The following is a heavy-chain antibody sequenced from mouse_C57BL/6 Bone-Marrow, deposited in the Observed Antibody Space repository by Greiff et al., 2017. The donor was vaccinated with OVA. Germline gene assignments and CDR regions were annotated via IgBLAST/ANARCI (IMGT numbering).Heavy chain of an antibody. D-gene: IGHD1-1*01. CDR2: INPSNGGT. V-gene: IGHV1-53*01. J-gene: IGHJ1*03. CDR1: GYTFTSYW. Sequence: QVQLQQPGTELVKPGASVKLSCKASGYTFTSYWMHWVKQRPGQGLEWIGNINPSNGGTNYNEKFKSKATLTVDKSSSTAYMQLSSLTSEDSAVYDGARNDYGSSLFGYFDVWGTGTTVTVSA. CDR3: ARNDYGSSLFGYFDV.